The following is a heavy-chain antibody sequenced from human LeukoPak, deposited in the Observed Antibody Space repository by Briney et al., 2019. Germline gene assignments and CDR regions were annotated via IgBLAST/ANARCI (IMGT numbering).Heavy chain of an antibody. Sequence: SETLSLTCTVSGGSISSGSYYWSWIRQPAGKGLEWIGRIYTSGSSNYNPSLKSRVTISVDTSKNQFSLKLSSVTAADTAVYYCARGFPYYYGSGSYYFDYWGQGTLVTVSS. V-gene: IGHV4-61*02. CDR1: GGSISSGSYY. CDR2: IYTSGSS. D-gene: IGHD3-10*01. CDR3: ARGFPYYYGSGSYYFDY. J-gene: IGHJ4*02.